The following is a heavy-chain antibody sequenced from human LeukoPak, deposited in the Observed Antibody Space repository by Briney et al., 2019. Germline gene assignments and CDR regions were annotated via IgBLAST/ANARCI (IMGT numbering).Heavy chain of an antibody. CDR2: IYYSGST. CDR1: DGSISSYY. V-gene: IGHV4-59*01. CDR3: ARDFNDLYDY. Sequence: PSETLSLTCTVSDGSISSYYWSWIRQPPGKGLEWIGYIYYSGSTNYNPSLKSRVTISVDTSKNQFSLKLSSVTAADTAVYYCARDFNDLYDYWGQGTLVTVSS. D-gene: IGHD3-3*01. J-gene: IGHJ4*02.